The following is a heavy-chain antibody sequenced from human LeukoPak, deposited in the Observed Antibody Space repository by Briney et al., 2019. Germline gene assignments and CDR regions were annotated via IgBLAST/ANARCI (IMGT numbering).Heavy chain of an antibody. Sequence: SETLSLTCAVSGYSISSGDYWGWIRQPPGKGLEWIGSIYHSGSTYYNPSLKSRVTISVDTSKNQFSLKLSSVTAADTAVYYCAREGTVPAATIDYWGQGTLVTVSS. J-gene: IGHJ4*02. CDR3: AREGTVPAATIDY. D-gene: IGHD2-2*01. CDR2: IYHSGST. V-gene: IGHV4-38-2*02. CDR1: GYSISSGDY.